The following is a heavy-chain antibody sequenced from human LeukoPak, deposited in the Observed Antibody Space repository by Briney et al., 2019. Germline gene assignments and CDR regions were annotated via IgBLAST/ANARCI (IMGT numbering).Heavy chain of an antibody. Sequence: PGGSLRLSCAASGFTFSSYGMHWVRQAPGKGLEWVAFIRYDGSNKYYADSVKGGFTISRDNSKNTLYLQMNSLRAEDTAVYYCAKSSTFYYYYSMDVWGKGTTVTVSS. CDR2: IRYDGSNK. CDR3: AKSSTFYYYYSMDV. CDR1: GFTFSSYG. V-gene: IGHV3-30*02. J-gene: IGHJ6*03.